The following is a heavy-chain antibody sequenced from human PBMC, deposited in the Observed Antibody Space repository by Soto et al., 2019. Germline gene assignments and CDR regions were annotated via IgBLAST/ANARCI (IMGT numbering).Heavy chain of an antibody. CDR2: INAGKGDT. CDR3: IKYTYSSSDH. CDR1: GYTFTNHA. D-gene: IGHD6-6*01. Sequence: ASVKVSCKASGYTFTNHAIHWVRQAPGQGLEWMGWINAGKGDTKYPQRFQGRFTISRDDSKNSLYLQMNSLKTEDTAIYYCIKYTYSSSDHWGQGTLVTSPQ. J-gene: IGHJ4*02. V-gene: IGHV1-3*01.